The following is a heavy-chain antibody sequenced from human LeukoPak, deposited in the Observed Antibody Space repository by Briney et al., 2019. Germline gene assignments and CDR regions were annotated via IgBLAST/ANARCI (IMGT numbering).Heavy chain of an antibody. CDR3: ARLRTPSSWYFDP. J-gene: IGHJ5*02. D-gene: IGHD6-13*01. V-gene: IGHV4-59*01. CDR1: GGSISTYY. CDR2: IYYSGST. Sequence: SETLSLTCTVSGGSISTYYWSWIRQPPGKGLEWIGYIYYSGSTNYNPSLKSRVTISVDTSKNQFSLKLSSVTAADTAVYYCARLRTPSSWYFDPWGQGTLVTVSS.